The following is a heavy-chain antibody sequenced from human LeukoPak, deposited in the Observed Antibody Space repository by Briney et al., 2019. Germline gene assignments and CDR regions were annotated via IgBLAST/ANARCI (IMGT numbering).Heavy chain of an antibody. Sequence: ASVKVSCKASGYTFSSYGISWVRQAPGQGLEWMGWISAHNGNTNYAQKLQSRVTMTTDTSTSTAYMELRSLRSDDTAVYYCARLRYYYYGSGSHRPLDYWGQGTLVTVSS. D-gene: IGHD3-10*01. CDR2: ISAHNGNT. J-gene: IGHJ4*02. CDR3: ARLRYYYYGSGSHRPLDY. V-gene: IGHV1-18*01. CDR1: GYTFSSYG.